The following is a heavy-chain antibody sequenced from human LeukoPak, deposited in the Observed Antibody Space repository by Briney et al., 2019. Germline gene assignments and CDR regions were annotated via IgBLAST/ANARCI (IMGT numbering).Heavy chain of an antibody. J-gene: IGHJ4*02. CDR1: GGTFISYA. CDR2: IIPIFGTA. V-gene: IGHV1-69*13. D-gene: IGHD3-22*01. CDR3: ARDLLHRYYDTSGYYYGD. Sequence: SVKVSCKASGGTFISYAISWVRQAPGQGLEWMGGIIPIFGTANYAQKFQGRVTITADESTSTAYMELSSLRSDDTAVYYCARDLLHRYYDTSGYYYGDWGQGTLVTVSS.